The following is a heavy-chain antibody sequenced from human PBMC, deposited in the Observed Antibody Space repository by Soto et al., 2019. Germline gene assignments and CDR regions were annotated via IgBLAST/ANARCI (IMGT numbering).Heavy chain of an antibody. D-gene: IGHD2-15*01. Sequence: PSETLSLTCTVSGGSISSGGYYWSWIRQHPGKGLEWIGYIYYSGSTYYNPSLKSRVTISVDTSKNQFSLKLSSVTAADTAVYYCARGGLGYCSGGSCYSAELSRYYYGMDVWGQGTTVTVPS. V-gene: IGHV4-31*03. CDR1: GGSISSGGYY. CDR2: IYYSGST. CDR3: ARGGLGYCSGGSCYSAELSRYYYGMDV. J-gene: IGHJ6*02.